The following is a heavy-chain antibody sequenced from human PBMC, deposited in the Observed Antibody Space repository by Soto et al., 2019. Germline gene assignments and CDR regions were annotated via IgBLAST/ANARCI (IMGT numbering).Heavy chain of an antibody. CDR1: GGTFSSYT. J-gene: IGHJ5*02. V-gene: IGHV1-69*04. D-gene: IGHD3-10*01. CDR3: ARDSGMVRGVIMREIKEFDP. Sequence: SVKVSCKAPGGTFSSYTISWVRQAPGQGLEWMGRIIPILGIANYAQKFQGRVTITADKSTSTAYMELSSLRSEDTAVYYCARDSGMVRGVIMREIKEFDPWGQGTLVTVSS. CDR2: IIPILGIA.